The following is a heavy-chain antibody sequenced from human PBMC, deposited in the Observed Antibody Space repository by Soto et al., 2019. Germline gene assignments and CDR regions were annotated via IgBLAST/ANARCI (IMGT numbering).Heavy chain of an antibody. CDR3: AKLHGDYYRSGSSSYYFDY. D-gene: IGHD3-10*01. CDR2: IIPIFGTA. V-gene: IGHV1-69*13. J-gene: IGHJ4*02. CDR1: GGTFSSYA. Sequence: SVKVSCKASGGTFSSYAISWVRQAPGQGLEWMGGIIPIFGTANYAQKFQGRVTITADESTSTAYMELSSLRSEDTAVYYCAKLHGDYYRSGSSSYYFDYWGQGTLVTVSS.